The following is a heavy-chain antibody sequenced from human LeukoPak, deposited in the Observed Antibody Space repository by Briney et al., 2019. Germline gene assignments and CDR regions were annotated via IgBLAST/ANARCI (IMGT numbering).Heavy chain of an antibody. CDR3: ARRPYFDY. CDR1: GFIFSRYG. Sequence: GGSLRLSCAASGFIFSRYGMSWVRQAPGKGLEWVSAISGSGGTSYYADSVKGRFTISRDNAKNSLYLQMNSLRAEDTAVYYCARRPYFDYWGQGTLVTVSS. V-gene: IGHV3-23*01. J-gene: IGHJ4*02. CDR2: ISGSGGTS.